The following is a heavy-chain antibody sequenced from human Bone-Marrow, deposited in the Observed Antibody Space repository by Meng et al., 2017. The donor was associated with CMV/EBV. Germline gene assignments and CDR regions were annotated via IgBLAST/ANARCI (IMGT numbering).Heavy chain of an antibody. Sequence: ASVKVSCKASGYTFTGYYMHWVRQAPGQGLEWMGWINPNSGGTNYAQKFQGRVTMTRDTSISTAYMELSTLRSDDTAVYYCARASKKLEDAFDVWGQGTTVTVSS. CDR3: ARASKKLEDAFDV. V-gene: IGHV1-2*02. J-gene: IGHJ3*01. D-gene: IGHD3-3*01. CDR1: GYTFTGYY. CDR2: INPNSGGT.